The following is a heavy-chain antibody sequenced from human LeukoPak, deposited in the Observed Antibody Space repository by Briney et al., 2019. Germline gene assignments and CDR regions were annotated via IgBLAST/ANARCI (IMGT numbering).Heavy chain of an antibody. D-gene: IGHD4-23*01. J-gene: IGHJ4*02. V-gene: IGHV4-59*01. CDR3: ARARYPRNSAYFDY. CDR1: GGSISSYY. CDR2: IYYSGST. Sequence: SETLSLTCTVSGGSISSYYWSWIRQPPGKGLEWIGYIYYSGSTNYNPSLKSRVTISVDTSKNQFSLKLSSVTAADTAVYYCARARYPRNSAYFDYWGQGTLVTVSS.